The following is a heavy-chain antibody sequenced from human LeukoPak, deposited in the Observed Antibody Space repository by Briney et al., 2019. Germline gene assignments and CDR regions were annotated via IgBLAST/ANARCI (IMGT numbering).Heavy chain of an antibody. CDR2: ISGSGGST. CDR3: AKHYYDSSGYLSLRAHLDY. CDR1: GFTFSSYA. D-gene: IGHD3-22*01. Sequence: GGSLRLSCAASGFTFSSYAMSWVRQAPAKGLEWVSAISGSGGSTYYADSVKGRFTISRGNSKNTLYLQMNSLRAEDTAVYYCAKHYYDSSGYLSLRAHLDYWGQGTLVTVSS. V-gene: IGHV3-23*01. J-gene: IGHJ4*02.